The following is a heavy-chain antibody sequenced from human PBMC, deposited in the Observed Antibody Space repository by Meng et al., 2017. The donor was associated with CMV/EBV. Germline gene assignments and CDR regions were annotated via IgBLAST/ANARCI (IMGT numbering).Heavy chain of an antibody. V-gene: IGHV1-46*01. CDR3: ARSLRYCSSTSCYTPVGY. D-gene: IGHD2-2*02. CDR2: INPSGGST. Sequence: TFTSYYMHWVRQAPGQGLEWMGIINPSGGSTSYAQKFQGRVTITTDGSTSTAYMELSSLRSEDTAVYYCARSLRYCSSTSCYTPVGYWGQGTLVTVSS. CDR1: TFTSYY. J-gene: IGHJ4*02.